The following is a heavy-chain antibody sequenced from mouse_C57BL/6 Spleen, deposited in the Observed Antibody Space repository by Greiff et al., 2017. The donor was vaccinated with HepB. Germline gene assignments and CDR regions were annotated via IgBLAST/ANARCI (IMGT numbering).Heavy chain of an antibody. Sequence: VQLQESGPELVKPGASVKISCKASGYAFSSSWMNWVKQRPGKGLEWIGRIYPGDGDTNYNGKFKGKATLTADKSSSTAYMQLSILTSEDSAVYFCARSHYGSSGGDDWGQGTSVTVSS. V-gene: IGHV1-82*01. CDR2: IYPGDGDT. CDR1: GYAFSSSW. D-gene: IGHD1-1*01. J-gene: IGHJ4*01. CDR3: ARSHYGSSGGDD.